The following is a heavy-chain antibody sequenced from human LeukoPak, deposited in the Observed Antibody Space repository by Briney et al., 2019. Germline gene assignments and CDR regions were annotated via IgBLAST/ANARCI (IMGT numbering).Heavy chain of an antibody. J-gene: IGHJ4*02. V-gene: IGHV4-59*08. Sequence: PSETLSLTCTVSGGSISSYYWNWIRQPPGKGLEWIGYIYYSGSTNYNPSLKSRVTISVDTSKNQFSLKLSSVTAADTAVYYCARQGEREYFDYWGQGTLVTVSS. CDR2: IYYSGST. CDR3: ARQGEREYFDY. D-gene: IGHD3-10*01. CDR1: GGSISSYY.